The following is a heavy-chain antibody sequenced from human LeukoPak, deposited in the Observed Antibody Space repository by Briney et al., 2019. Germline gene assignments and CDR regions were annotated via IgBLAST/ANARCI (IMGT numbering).Heavy chain of an antibody. CDR2: LNGDGTNI. CDR3: ARSQSGVFDV. CDR1: GFTFSNYW. D-gene: IGHD2-8*01. J-gene: IGHJ3*01. V-gene: IGHV3-74*01. Sequence: GGSLRLSCVASGFTFSNYWMQWVRQVPGKGLVWVSRLNGDGTNIIYADSVKGRFTISRDNADNTLYLQMNSLRAEDTALYYCARSQSGVFDVWGQGTMVTVSS.